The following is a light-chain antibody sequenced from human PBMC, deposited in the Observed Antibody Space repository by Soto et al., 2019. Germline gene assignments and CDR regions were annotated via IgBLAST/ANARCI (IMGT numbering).Light chain of an antibody. V-gene: IGLV2-14*03. CDR3: SSYTSSSTVI. CDR1: SSDVGGYNY. J-gene: IGLJ2*01. CDR2: DVS. Sequence: QSALTQPASVSGSPGQSITISCTGTSSDVGGYNYVSWHQQHPGKAPKLIIFDVSNRPSGVSNRFSGSKSGNTASLTISGRQAEDEADYYCSSYTSSSTVIFGGGTKLTVL.